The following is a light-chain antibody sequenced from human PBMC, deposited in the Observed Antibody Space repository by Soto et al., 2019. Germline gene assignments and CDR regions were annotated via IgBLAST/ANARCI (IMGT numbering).Light chain of an antibody. Sequence: DIQMTQSPSSLAASVGDRVTLTCRASQRISSWLVWYQQKPGHAPKLLIYAASNLQSGVPSRFSGSASGTEFTLTISSLQPEDFASYYCQQASTFPFTFGGGTEVQIK. CDR3: QQASTFPFT. CDR1: QRISSW. CDR2: AAS. V-gene: IGKV1-12*01. J-gene: IGKJ4*01.